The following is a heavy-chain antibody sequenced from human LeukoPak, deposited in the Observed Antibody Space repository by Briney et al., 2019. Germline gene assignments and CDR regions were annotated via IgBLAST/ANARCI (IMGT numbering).Heavy chain of an antibody. J-gene: IGHJ4*02. CDR3: ARDRLYCSRTSCPGDY. V-gene: IGHV3-21*03. Sequence: GDSLRLSCASSGFTFRSYSMNCVRKAPGEGLERVSSISSNSSYIYYADSVKGRFTISRHNAKNSLYLQKNSVRAEDTAVYYCARDRLYCSRTSCPGDYWGQGTLVTVSS. CDR1: GFTFRSYS. D-gene: IGHD2-2*01. CDR2: ISSNSSYI.